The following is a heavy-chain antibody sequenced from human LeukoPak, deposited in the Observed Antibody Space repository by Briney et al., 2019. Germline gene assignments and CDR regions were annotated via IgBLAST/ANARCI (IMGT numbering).Heavy chain of an antibody. CDR1: GGTFSSYA. CDR2: IIPIFGTA. Sequence: SVKVSCKASGGTFSSYAISWVRQAPGQGLEWMGGIIPIFGTANYAQKFQGRATITTDESTSTAYMELSSLRSEDTAVYYCARAELVGAAYDYWGQGTLVTVSS. J-gene: IGHJ4*02. D-gene: IGHD1-26*01. CDR3: ARAELVGAAYDY. V-gene: IGHV1-69*05.